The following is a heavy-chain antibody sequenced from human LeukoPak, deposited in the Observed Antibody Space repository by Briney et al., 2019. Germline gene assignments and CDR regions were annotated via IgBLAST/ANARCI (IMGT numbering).Heavy chain of an antibody. CDR1: GFTFSSYG. J-gene: IGHJ4*02. D-gene: IGHD3-16*01. V-gene: IGHV3-23*01. CDR2: ISGSGGST. CDR3: ARDWGMRYYFDY. Sequence: QAGGSLRLSCAASGFTFSSYGMHWVRQAPGKGLEWVSAISGSGGSTYYADSVKGRFTISRDNAKNSLYLQMNSLRAEDTAVYYCARDWGMRYYFDYWGQGTLVTVSS.